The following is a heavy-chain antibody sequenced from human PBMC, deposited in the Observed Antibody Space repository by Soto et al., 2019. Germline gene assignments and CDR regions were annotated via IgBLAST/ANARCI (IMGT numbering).Heavy chain of an antibody. CDR3: ARHMDYNILTGYFD. D-gene: IGHD3-9*01. V-gene: IGHV4-39*01. CDR2: ISHGGST. CDR1: GASTASTIHY. J-gene: IGHJ4*02. Sequence: QLQLQESGPGLVKPSETLSLTCNVSGASTASTIHYWAWIRQSPGQGLEWIGSISHGGSTHYNPSLKSRITISADKSKNQFSLTLTTVPPADTAVYFCARHMDYNILTGYFDWGQGTLVTVS.